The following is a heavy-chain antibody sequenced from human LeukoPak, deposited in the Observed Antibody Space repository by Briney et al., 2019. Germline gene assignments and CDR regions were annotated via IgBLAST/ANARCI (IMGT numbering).Heavy chain of an antibody. Sequence: PSETLSLTCTVSGGSISSYYWSWIRQPPGKGLEWIGYIYYSESTNYNPSLKSRVTISVDTSKNQFSLKLSSVTAADTAVYYCARGATPRDYWGQGTLVTVSS. J-gene: IGHJ4*02. V-gene: IGHV4-59*08. D-gene: IGHD1-26*01. CDR3: ARGATPRDY. CDR1: GGSISSYY. CDR2: IYYSEST.